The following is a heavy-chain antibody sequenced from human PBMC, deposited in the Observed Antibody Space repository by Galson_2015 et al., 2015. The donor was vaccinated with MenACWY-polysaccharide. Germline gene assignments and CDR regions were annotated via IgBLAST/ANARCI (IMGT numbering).Heavy chain of an antibody. V-gene: IGHV3-21*01. Sequence: SLRLSCAASGFTFSDYNMAWLRQAPGGGLEWVSSISQSSTYIYYADSMKGRFTVSRDNAKSSLNLQMNSLRANDTAVYYCAKTRGWMRRDSRSFDYLGPGALVTVSS. CDR1: GFTFSDYN. CDR3: AKTRGWMRRDSRSFDY. J-gene: IGHJ4*02. CDR2: ISQSSTYI. D-gene: IGHD3-10*01.